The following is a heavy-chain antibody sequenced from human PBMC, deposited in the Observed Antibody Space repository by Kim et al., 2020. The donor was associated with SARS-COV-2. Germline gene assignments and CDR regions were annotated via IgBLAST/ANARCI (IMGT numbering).Heavy chain of an antibody. Sequence: DSTSLNTRHTISKDTSKNPVVLTMTNMDPVDTATYYCARTDYLGGYYFDYWGQGTLVTVSS. V-gene: IGHV2-70*01. D-gene: IGHD3-16*01. J-gene: IGHJ4*02. CDR3: ARTDYLGGYYFDY.